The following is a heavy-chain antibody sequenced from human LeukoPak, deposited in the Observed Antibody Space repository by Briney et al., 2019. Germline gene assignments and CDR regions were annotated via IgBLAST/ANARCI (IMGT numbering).Heavy chain of an antibody. V-gene: IGHV1-18*01. CDR1: GYTFSNYA. D-gene: IGHD1-26*01. CDR3: ARQGTVGAFDY. J-gene: IGHJ4*02. CDR2: ISTYSGNT. Sequence: GASVKVSCKASGYTFSNYAITWVRQAPGQGLEWRGWISTYSGNTNYEQKVQGRVTMSTDTATSTAYMELRSLRSDDTALYYCARQGTVGAFDYWGQGTLVAVSS.